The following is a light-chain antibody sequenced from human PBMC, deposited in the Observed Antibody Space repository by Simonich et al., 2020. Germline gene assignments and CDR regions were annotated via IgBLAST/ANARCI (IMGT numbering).Light chain of an antibody. Sequence: QSALTQPASVSGSPGQSITISCTGTSRDVGGYNYVSWYQQHPGKAPKLMIYDVSKRPSGGSNRCSGSKSGNTASLTISGLQAEDEADYYCSSYTSSSRVFGGGTKLTVL. CDR3: SSYTSSSRV. CDR2: DVS. J-gene: IGLJ3*02. V-gene: IGLV2-14*01. CDR1: SRDVGGYNY.